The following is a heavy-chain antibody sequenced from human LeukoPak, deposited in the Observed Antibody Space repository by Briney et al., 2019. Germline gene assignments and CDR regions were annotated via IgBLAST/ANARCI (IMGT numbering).Heavy chain of an antibody. CDR3: ARDLNAQSRAFDI. D-gene: IGHD1-1*01. Sequence: AGGSLGLSCAASGLTVGSNYMTWVRQAPGKGLEWVSVIYSAGDTYYTDSVKGRFTISRDNSQNTVYLQMNSLRAEDTAVYYCARDLNAQSRAFDIWGRGTMVTVSS. J-gene: IGHJ3*02. CDR2: IYSAGDT. CDR1: GLTVGSNY. V-gene: IGHV3-53*01.